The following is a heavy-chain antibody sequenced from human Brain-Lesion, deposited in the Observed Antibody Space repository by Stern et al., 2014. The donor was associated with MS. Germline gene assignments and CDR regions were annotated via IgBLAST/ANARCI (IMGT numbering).Heavy chain of an antibody. D-gene: IGHD1-26*01. CDR3: ARGHWELLGNNFFDY. CDR1: GGSISSGTSY. J-gene: IGHJ4*02. V-gene: IGHV4-61*02. CDR2: LPASGAT. Sequence: VQLVESGPGLVKPSQTLSLTCTVSGGSISSGTSYWSWIRQPAGGGLEWIGRLPASGATYYNPSLKSRVTISGDTSKNQFSLNLSSVTAADTAVYYCARGHWELLGNNFFDYWGQGTLVTVSS.